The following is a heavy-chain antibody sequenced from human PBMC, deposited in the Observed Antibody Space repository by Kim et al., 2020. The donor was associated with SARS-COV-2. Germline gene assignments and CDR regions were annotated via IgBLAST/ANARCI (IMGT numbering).Heavy chain of an antibody. Sequence: GNGRFTISRDNSKTTLYLQMNSLRAEDTAVYYCAKFARRGLELRGGAFDIWGQGTMVTVSS. V-gene: IGHV3-23*01. J-gene: IGHJ3*02. CDR3: AKFARRGLELRGGAFDI. D-gene: IGHD1-7*01.